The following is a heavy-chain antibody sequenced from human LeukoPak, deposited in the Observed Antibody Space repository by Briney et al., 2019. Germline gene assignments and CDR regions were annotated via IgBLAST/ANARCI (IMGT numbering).Heavy chain of an antibody. D-gene: IGHD4-17*01. CDR1: RYTFTSYD. CDR3: ARVYGDYLLIWFDP. J-gene: IGHJ5*02. Sequence: ASVKVSCKVSRYTFTSYDINWVRQATGQGLEWMGWTNPNSGNTGYAQKFQGRVTMTRNTSISTAYMELSSLRSEDTAVYYCARVYGDYLLIWFDPWGQGTLVTVSS. CDR2: TNPNSGNT. V-gene: IGHV1-8*01.